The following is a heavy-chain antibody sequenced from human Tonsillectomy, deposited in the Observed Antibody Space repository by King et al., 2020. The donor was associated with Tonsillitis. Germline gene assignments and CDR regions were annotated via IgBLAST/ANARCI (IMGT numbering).Heavy chain of an antibody. V-gene: IGHV4-30-4*01. CDR2: IYYSGIT. CDR1: GGSISSGDYY. Sequence: QLQESGPGLVKPSQTLSLTCTVSGGSISSGDYYWSWIRQPPGKGLEWIGYIYYSGITYYNPSLKSRVTMSVDTSKNQFSLKLSSVTAADTAVFYCARISGAGAPACDIWGQGTMVTVSA. D-gene: IGHD3-10*01. CDR3: ARISGAGAPACDI. J-gene: IGHJ3*02.